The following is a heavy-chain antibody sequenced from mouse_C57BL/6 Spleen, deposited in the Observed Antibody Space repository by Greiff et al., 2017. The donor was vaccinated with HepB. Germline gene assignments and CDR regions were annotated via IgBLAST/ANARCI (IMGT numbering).Heavy chain of an antibody. V-gene: IGHV1-81*01. CDR2: IYPRSGNT. Sequence: QVQLQQSGAELARPGASVKLSCKASGYTFTSYGISWVKQRTGQGLEWIGEIYPRSGNTYYNEKFKGKATLTADKSSSTAYMELRSLTSEDSAVYVCARDGSSYGYFDVWGTGTTVTVSS. CDR3: ARDGSSYGYFDV. CDR1: GYTFTSYG. D-gene: IGHD1-1*01. J-gene: IGHJ1*03.